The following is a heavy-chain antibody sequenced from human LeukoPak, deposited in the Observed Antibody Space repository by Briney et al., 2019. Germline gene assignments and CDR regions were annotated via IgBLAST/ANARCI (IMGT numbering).Heavy chain of an antibody. CDR1: GFTFKNAW. J-gene: IGHJ4*02. CDR3: ARDQAGTYYYDSSGYYSTAVDVFDY. V-gene: IGHV3-7*01. D-gene: IGHD3-22*01. Sequence: PGGSLRLSCEASGFTFKNAWMSWVRQAPGKGLEWVANIKQDGSEKYYVDSVKGRFTISRDNAKNSLYLQMNSLRAEDTAVYYCARDQAGTYYYDSSGYYSTAVDVFDYWGQGTLVTVSS. CDR2: IKQDGSEK.